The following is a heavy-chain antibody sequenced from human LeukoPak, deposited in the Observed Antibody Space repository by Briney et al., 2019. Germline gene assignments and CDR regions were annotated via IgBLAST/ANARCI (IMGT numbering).Heavy chain of an antibody. CDR1: GFTFSNFW. Sequence: GGSLRLSCAASGFTFSNFWMHWVRQAPGKGLVWVALIYGDGSFTRYADSVKGRFTISRDNAKNTLYLQMNSLRAEDTAVYYCARFLAAGTGNYWGQGTLVTVSS. V-gene: IGHV3-74*01. CDR3: ARFLAAGTGNY. CDR2: IYGDGSFT. J-gene: IGHJ4*02. D-gene: IGHD6-13*01.